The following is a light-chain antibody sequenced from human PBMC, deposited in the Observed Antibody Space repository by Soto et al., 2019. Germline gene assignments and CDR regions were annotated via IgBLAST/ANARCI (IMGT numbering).Light chain of an antibody. V-gene: IGKV3-15*01. CDR2: GAF. Sequence: EIVITESPLALSVSPRERATLSCRASQSVRSNLAWYQQKPGQAPSLLIYGAFTRATGIPTRFSGTGSGTEFTLTISSLQSEDFALYYCQQYNDWPLTFGQGTKVDI. J-gene: IGKJ1*01. CDR3: QQYNDWPLT. CDR1: QSVRSN.